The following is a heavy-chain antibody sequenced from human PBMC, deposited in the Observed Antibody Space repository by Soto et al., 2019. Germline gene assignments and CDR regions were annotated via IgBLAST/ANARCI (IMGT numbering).Heavy chain of an antibody. Sequence: SETLSLTCTVSGGSVSSGSYYWSWIRQPPGKGLEWIGYIYYSGSTNYNPSLKSRVTISVDTSKNQFSLKLSSVTAADTAVYYCATDRIGGYSGYVRAFDIWGQGTMVTVSS. CDR1: GGSVSSGSYY. V-gene: IGHV4-61*01. D-gene: IGHD5-12*01. J-gene: IGHJ3*02. CDR3: ATDRIGGYSGYVRAFDI. CDR2: IYYSGST.